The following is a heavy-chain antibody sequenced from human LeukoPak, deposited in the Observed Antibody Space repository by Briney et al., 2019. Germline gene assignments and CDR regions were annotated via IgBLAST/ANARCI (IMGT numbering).Heavy chain of an antibody. CDR3: ALIPYCTTATCYYFDY. CDR2: ISTYNGDT. CDR1: GYTFTTYG. V-gene: IGHV1-18*04. D-gene: IGHD2-2*01. Sequence: ASVKVSCKTSGYTFTTYGISWVRQAPGQGLEWMGWISTYNGDTNYAQKLQGRVTMTADTSTSTTYMELRSLRSDDTAVYYCALIPYCTTATCYYFDYWGQGTLVTVSS. J-gene: IGHJ4*02.